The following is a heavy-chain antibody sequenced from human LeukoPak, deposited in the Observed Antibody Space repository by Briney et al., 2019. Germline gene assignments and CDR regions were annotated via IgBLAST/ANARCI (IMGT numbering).Heavy chain of an antibody. CDR1: GFTVSNSY. Sequence: GGSLRLSCAASGFTVSNSYMSWVRQAPGKGLEWVSVIYDGGGTFYSESVKGRFTISRDYSKNTLYLQMNSLRADDTAVYYCARSDGYDSLFDYWGQGTLVTVSS. V-gene: IGHV3-53*01. J-gene: IGHJ4*02. CDR3: ARSDGYDSLFDY. CDR2: IYDGGGT. D-gene: IGHD5-12*01.